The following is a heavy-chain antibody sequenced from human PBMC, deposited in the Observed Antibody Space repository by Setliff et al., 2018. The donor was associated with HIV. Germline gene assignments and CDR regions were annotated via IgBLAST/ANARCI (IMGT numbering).Heavy chain of an antibody. CDR2: IYSSGST. J-gene: IGHJ4*02. CDR3: ARVYYGDLEY. Sequence: AGKGLEWIGHIYSSGSTNYNPSLKSRVTISADTSKNQFSLNLSSVTAADTAVYFCARVYYGDLEYWGQGTLVTVSS. V-gene: IGHV4-61*09. D-gene: IGHD4-17*01.